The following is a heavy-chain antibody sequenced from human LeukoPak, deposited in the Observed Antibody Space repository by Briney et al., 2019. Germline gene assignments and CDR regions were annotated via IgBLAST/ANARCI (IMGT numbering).Heavy chain of an antibody. V-gene: IGHV3-30*03. CDR3: ARRGDGGRSFDY. CDR1: GFTFSDYA. J-gene: IGHJ4*02. CDR2: SAHDEVGK. D-gene: IGHD4-23*01. Sequence: GGSLRLSCVGSGFTFSDYAIHWVRQAPGKGLEWVAVSAHDEVGKQFADSVKGRFTISRDNSKNTLYLQVNSLRAEDTALYYCARRGDGGRSFDYWGQGTLVTVSS.